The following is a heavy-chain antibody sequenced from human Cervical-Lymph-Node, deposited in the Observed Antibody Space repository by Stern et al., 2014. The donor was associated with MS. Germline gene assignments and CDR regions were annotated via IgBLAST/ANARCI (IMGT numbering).Heavy chain of an antibody. V-gene: IGHV4-59*08. D-gene: IGHD4-17*01. CDR3: ASCDGYSFAS. J-gene: IGHJ4*02. Sequence: VQLVESGPGLVKPSETLSLTCVVSGAPITTNHWSWIRQSPGKGLEWIANVHYSGSSSYNPALQSRVTTAIDTSTQQFSLSLGPVTAADTAVYFCASCDGYSFASWGQGTLVTVSS. CDR1: GAPITTNH. CDR2: VHYSGSS.